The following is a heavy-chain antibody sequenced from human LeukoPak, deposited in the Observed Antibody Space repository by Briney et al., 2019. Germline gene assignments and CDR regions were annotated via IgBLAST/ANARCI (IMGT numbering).Heavy chain of an antibody. CDR1: GVSISSNLW. CDR3: ARGGDRSFDY. Sequence: SETLSLTCAVSGVSISSNLWWTWVRQPPGKGLEWIAGIHHSGSINYNPSLKSRVTISVDKAKNQFSLNLNSVTAADTAVYYCARGGDRSFDYWGQGTLVTVSS. V-gene: IGHV4-4*02. CDR2: IHHSGSI. J-gene: IGHJ4*02. D-gene: IGHD3-10*01.